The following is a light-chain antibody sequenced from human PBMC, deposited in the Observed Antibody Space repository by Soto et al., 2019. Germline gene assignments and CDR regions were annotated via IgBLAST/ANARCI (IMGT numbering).Light chain of an antibody. V-gene: IGKV3-15*01. CDR2: GAS. CDR1: QNIGSN. Sequence: EVVMTQSPATLSASPGERVILSCSAIQNIGSNLAWYQQRPGQAPRLLMYGASTRATETPARFSGSGSATDFTLTISSLQYEDFAVHYCQQYNNWHPYTFGQGTRLEIK. CDR3: QQYNNWHPYT. J-gene: IGKJ5*01.